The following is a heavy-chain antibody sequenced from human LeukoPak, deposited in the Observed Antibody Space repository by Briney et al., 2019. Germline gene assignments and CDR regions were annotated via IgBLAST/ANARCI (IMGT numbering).Heavy chain of an antibody. J-gene: IGHJ3*02. CDR3: AKSFWVIRSFQWSPLDTFDI. D-gene: IGHD3-16*02. CDR2: ISGSGDDT. V-gene: IGHV3-23*01. CDR1: GFNFRSYA. Sequence: GGSLRLSCVASGFNFRSYAMSWVRQTPGKGLEWVSTISGSGDDTYFADSVKGRFSISRDNSKNTLFLQMKDAGADDTARYYCAKSFWVIRSFQWSPLDTFDIWGHGTMVLVS.